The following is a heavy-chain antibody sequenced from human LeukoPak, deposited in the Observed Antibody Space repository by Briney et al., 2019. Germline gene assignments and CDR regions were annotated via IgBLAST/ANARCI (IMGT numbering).Heavy chain of an antibody. Sequence: SETLSLTCTVSGGSISSSSYYWGWIRQPPGKGLEWIGSIYYSGSTYYNPSLKSRVTISVDTSKNQFSLKLSSVTAADTAVYYCARLGRKYYYDKPFDYWGQGTLVTVSS. J-gene: IGHJ4*02. CDR2: IYYSGST. D-gene: IGHD3-22*01. V-gene: IGHV4-39*01. CDR3: ARLGRKYYYDKPFDY. CDR1: GGSISSSSYY.